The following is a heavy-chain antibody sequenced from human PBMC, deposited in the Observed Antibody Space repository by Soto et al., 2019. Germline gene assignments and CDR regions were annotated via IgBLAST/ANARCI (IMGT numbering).Heavy chain of an antibody. V-gene: IGHV1-3*01. CDR2: INAGNGNT. CDR1: GYTFTTYS. CDR3: ARDGIVVPAASNPYYFDY. J-gene: IGHJ4*02. Sequence: ASVKVSCKASGYTFTTYSMHWVRQAPGQRLEWMGWINAGNGNTKYSQKFQGRVTITRDTSASTAYMELSSLRSEDTAVYYCARDGIVVPAASNPYYFDYWGQGTLVTGSS. D-gene: IGHD2-2*01.